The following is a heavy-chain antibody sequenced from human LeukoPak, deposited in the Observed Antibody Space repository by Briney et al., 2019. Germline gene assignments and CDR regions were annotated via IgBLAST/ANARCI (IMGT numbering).Heavy chain of an antibody. CDR1: GFTFSSYS. D-gene: IGHD3-9*01. J-gene: IGHJ4*02. CDR3: ASGSPYYDILTGYLD. V-gene: IGHV3-21*01. CDR2: ISSSSSHI. Sequence: GSLRLSCAASGFTFSSYSMNWVRQAPGKGLEWVSSISSSSSHIYYADSVKGRFTISRDNAKNSLYLQMNSLRAEDTAVYYCASGSPYYDILTGYLDWGQGTLVTVSS.